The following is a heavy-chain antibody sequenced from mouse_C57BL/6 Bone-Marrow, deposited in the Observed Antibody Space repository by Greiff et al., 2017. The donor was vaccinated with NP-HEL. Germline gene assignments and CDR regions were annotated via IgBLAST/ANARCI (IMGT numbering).Heavy chain of an antibody. D-gene: IGHD2-1*01. CDR1: GYTFTTSP. Sequence: QVQLQQSGAELVKPGASVKMSCKASGYTFTTSPIEWVKQNHGKSLEWIGNFHPYNDDTEYNEKFTNKATLTVEKSSSTVYLELSRLTSDDASVYDCARGGNYWYYFDYWGQGTTLTVSS. CDR2: FHPYNDDT. J-gene: IGHJ2*01. CDR3: ARGGNYWYYFDY. V-gene: IGHV1-47*01.